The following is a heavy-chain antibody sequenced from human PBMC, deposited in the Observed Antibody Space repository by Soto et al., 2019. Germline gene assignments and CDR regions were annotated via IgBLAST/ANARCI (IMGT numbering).Heavy chain of an antibody. V-gene: IGHV3-23*01. CDR2: ISGSGGST. CDR1: GFTFSSYA. Sequence: EVQLLESGGGLVQPGGSLRLSCAASGFTFSSYAMSWVRQAPGKGLEWVSAISGSGGSTYYADSVKGRFTISRDNSKNTLYLQMNSLRAEDTAVYYCAKSTIFGVARPLYFDYWGQGTLVTVSS. CDR3: AKSTIFGVARPLYFDY. J-gene: IGHJ4*02. D-gene: IGHD3-3*01.